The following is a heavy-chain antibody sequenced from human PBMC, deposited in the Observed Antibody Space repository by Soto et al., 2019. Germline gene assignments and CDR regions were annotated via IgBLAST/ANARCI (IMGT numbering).Heavy chain of an antibody. CDR1: GGSISSYY. J-gene: IGHJ4*02. CDR2: IYYSGST. D-gene: IGHD6-19*01. V-gene: IGHV4-59*01. Sequence: PSETLSLTCTVSGGSISSYYWSWIRQPPGKGLEWIGHIYYSGSTNYNPSLKSRVTISVDTSKNQFSLKLSSVTAADTAVYYCARSSGWYFDYWGQGTLVTVSS. CDR3: ARSSGWYFDY.